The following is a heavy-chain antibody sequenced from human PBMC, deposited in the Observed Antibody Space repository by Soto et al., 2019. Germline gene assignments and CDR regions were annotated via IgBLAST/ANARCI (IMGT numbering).Heavy chain of an antibody. J-gene: IGHJ6*02. CDR3: ARHEQFYYYYYSMDV. D-gene: IGHD4-4*01. Sequence: PGESLKISCKASGYSFTTYWTAWVRQMPGKGLEWMGIINPGDSDIRYSPSFQGQVTISADNSISTAYLQWSSLKASDTAMYYCARHEQFYYYYYSMDVWGQGTAVTVSS. V-gene: IGHV5-51*01. CDR2: INPGDSDI. CDR1: GYSFTTYW.